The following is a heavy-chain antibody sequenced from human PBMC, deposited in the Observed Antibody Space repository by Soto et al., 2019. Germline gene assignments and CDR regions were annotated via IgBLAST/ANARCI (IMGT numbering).Heavy chain of an antibody. CDR3: ARDPPTGATLDWSDS. Sequence: GGSLRLSCVASGFTFNTNSMSWVRQAPGKGLEWLSSISSSGSFISQAEPVKGRFTISRDNAKNSLYLQMNSLKAEDTAVYYCARDPPTGATLDWSDSWGQGTLVTVSS. V-gene: IGHV3-21*01. J-gene: IGHJ5*01. D-gene: IGHD1-7*01. CDR1: GFTFNTNS. CDR2: ISSSGSFI.